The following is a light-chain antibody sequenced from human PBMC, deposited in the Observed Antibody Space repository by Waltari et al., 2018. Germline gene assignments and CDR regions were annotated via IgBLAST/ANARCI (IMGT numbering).Light chain of an antibody. Sequence: DIQMTQSTSSLSASAGDRVTITCRASENVNNYLNCYQQKPGKAPKLLIYKASTLQSGVPSRFSGSGSGTDYTFTISSLQSEDVATYYCQHGYGTPFTFGPGTKLDIK. CDR3: QHGYGTPFT. V-gene: IGKV1-39*01. J-gene: IGKJ3*01. CDR1: ENVNNY. CDR2: KAS.